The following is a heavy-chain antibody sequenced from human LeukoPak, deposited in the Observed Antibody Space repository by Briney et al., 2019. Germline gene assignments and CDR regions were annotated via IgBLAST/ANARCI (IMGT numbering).Heavy chain of an antibody. CDR2: IYYSGST. CDR3: ARQGAGSGWYTKGFDY. J-gene: IGHJ4*02. Sequence: SETLSLTCTVSGGSISSTSYYWGWIRQPPGKGLEWIGSIYYSGSTYYNPSLKSRVTISVDTSKNQFSPKLSSVTAADTAVYYCARQGAGSGWYTKGFDYWGQGTLVTVSS. V-gene: IGHV4-39*01. D-gene: IGHD6-19*01. CDR1: GGSISSTSYY.